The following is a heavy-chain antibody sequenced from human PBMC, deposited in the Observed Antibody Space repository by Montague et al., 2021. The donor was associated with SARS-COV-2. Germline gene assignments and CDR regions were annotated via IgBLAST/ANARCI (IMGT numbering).Heavy chain of an antibody. J-gene: IGHJ3*01. D-gene: IGHD4-23*01. CDR2: IYDGGAV. Sequence: SETLSLTCTVSGGSITGYSWSWLRRSPGNRLEWIAYIYDGGAVNYNPSLGSRVTISTDTSKNQLSLNVNSVTAADTAVYYCVGDHPYGGPRGAYITGGQGTLATVSS. V-gene: IGHV4-59*01. CDR1: GGSITGYS. CDR3: VGDHPYGGPRGAYIT.